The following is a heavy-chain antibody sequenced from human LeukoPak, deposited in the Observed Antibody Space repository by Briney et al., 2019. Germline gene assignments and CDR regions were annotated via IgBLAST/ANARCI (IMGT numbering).Heavy chain of an antibody. D-gene: IGHD6-13*01. Sequence: GGSLRLSCAASGFTFDDYGMSWVRQAPGKGLEWVSGINWNGGSTGYADSVKGRFTISRDNAKNSLYLQMNSLRAEDTALYYCASKRSSSWYGGAFDIWGQGTMATVSS. CDR2: INWNGGST. CDR1: GFTFDDYG. J-gene: IGHJ3*02. V-gene: IGHV3-20*04. CDR3: ASKRSSSWYGGAFDI.